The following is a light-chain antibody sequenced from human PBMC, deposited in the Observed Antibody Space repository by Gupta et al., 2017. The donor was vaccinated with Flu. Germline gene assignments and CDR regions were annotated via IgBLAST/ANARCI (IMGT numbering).Light chain of an antibody. CDR1: QSIGTN. CDR2: GAS. V-gene: IGKV3-15*01. Sequence: MTQSPANLSVPLGERATLSCRASQSIGTNVAWYQQKPGQAPSLLIFGASTRPSGVPPRFSGSRSGTEYTLTISSLQSEDFGLYYCQQYNNWPPGYSFGQGTKLEIK. CDR3: QQYNNWPPGYS. J-gene: IGKJ2*01.